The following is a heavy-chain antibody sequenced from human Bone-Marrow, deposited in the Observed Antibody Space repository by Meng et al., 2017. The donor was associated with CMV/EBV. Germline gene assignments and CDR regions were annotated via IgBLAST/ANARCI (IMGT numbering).Heavy chain of an antibody. V-gene: IGHV1-69*05. CDR1: GGTFSSYA. Sequence: SVKVSFKASGGTFSSYAISWVRQAPGQGLEWMGEIIPIFGTANYAQKFQGRVTITTDESTSTAYMELSSLRSEDTAVYYCARVLSGRKGYYYYYGMDVWGQGTTVTVSS. D-gene: IGHD2-15*01. CDR2: IIPIFGTA. J-gene: IGHJ6*02. CDR3: ARVLSGRKGYYYYYGMDV.